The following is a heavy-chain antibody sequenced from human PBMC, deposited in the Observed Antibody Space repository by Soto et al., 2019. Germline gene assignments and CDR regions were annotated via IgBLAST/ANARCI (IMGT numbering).Heavy chain of an antibody. CDR2: INPNSGGT. CDR3: ARDWVDTAIQGHYYYYYGMDV. D-gene: IGHD5-18*01. CDR1: GYTFTGYW. J-gene: IGHJ6*02. Sequence: ASVKVSCKASGYTFTGYWMHWVRQAPGQGLEWMGWINPNSGGTNYAQKFQGRVTMTRDTSISTAYMELSRLRSDDTAVYYCARDWVDTAIQGHYYYYYGMDVWGQGTTVTVSS. V-gene: IGHV1-2*02.